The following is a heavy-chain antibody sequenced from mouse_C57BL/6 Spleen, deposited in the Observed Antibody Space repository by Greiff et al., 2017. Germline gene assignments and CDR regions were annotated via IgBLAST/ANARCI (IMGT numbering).Heavy chain of an antibody. J-gene: IGHJ4*01. CDR1: GYAFSSSW. CDR3: ARRDYGSSPYAMDY. D-gene: IGHD1-1*01. CDR2: IYPGDGDT. Sequence: QVQLKQSGPELVKPGASVKISCKASGYAFSSSWMNWVKQRPGKGLEWIGRIYPGDGDTNYNGKFKGKATLTADKSSSTAYMQLSSLTSEDSAVYFCARRDYGSSPYAMDYWGQGTSVTVSS. V-gene: IGHV1-82*01.